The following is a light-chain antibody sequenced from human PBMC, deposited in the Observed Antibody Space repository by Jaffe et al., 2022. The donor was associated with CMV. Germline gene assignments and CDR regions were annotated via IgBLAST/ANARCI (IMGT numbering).Light chain of an antibody. V-gene: IGKV3-20*01. Sequence: EIVLTQSPGTLSLSPGESATLSCRASHNLDRNYLAWYQQKPGQAPRLLIYGASSRAAGIPDRFSGSGYERDFTLTISSLEPEDFAVYYCQQYVSSRTFGQGTKVEIK. J-gene: IGKJ1*01. CDR1: HNLDRNY. CDR2: GAS. CDR3: QQYVSSRT.